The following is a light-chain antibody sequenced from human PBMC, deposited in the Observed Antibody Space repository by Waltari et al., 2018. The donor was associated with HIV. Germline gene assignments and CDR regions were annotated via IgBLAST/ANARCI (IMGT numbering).Light chain of an antibody. CDR2: RNN. CDR1: TSNIGSHD. CDR3: VAWDDSLRGVV. J-gene: IGLJ2*01. Sequence: SVLTQPPSASGTPGQRVPISCSGSTSNIGSHDVFWYQHLPGAAPKLLIHRNNQRPSGVPDRFSGSTSGTSASLAISGLRSEDEADYYCVAWDDSLRGVVFGGGTKVAAL. V-gene: IGLV1-47*01.